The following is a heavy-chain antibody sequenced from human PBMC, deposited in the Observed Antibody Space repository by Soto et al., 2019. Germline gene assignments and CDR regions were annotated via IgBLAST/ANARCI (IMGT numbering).Heavy chain of an antibody. Sequence: GRSRRFPFAASGITFSLYSLIWGRQGPGKGREWVASITRSSRYIYYEDSLKGRSPISLDNAKISLFLHLDSLRAQETPVYIFVRGRYSDSQLDYWGQGTLVTVSS. J-gene: IGHJ4*02. D-gene: IGHD3-22*01. CDR1: GITFSLYS. V-gene: IGHV3-21*01. CDR3: VRGRYSDSQLDY. CDR2: ITRSSRYI.